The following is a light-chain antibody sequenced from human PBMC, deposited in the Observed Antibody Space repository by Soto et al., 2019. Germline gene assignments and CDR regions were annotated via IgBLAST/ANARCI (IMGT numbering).Light chain of an antibody. V-gene: IGKV1-5*01. CDR2: DAS. Sequence: QMTQSPSTLSASVGDRVTITCRASQNIRSRLAWFQQKPGKAPKLLIYDASSLESGVPQRFSGSGSGTEFTLTIRSLQTEEFSTDYCQQYHSYWTCGDGTMG. CDR3: QQYHSYWT. J-gene: IGKJ1*01. CDR1: QNIRSR.